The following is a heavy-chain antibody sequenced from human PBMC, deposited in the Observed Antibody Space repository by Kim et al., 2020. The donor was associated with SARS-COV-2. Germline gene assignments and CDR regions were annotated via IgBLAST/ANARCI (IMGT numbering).Heavy chain of an antibody. J-gene: IGHJ4*02. Sequence: APKLQGRVTMTTDTSTSTAYMELRSLRSDDTAVYYCAGGTMVRGATPFDYWGQGTLVTVSS. D-gene: IGHD3-10*01. V-gene: IGHV1-18*01. CDR3: AGGTMVRGATPFDY.